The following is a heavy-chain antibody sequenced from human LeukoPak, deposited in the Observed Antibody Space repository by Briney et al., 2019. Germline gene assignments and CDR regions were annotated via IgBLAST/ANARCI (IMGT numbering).Heavy chain of an antibody. V-gene: IGHV3-30*04. CDR3: LCSGGNCYTP. CDR2: ISYDGSNK. D-gene: IGHD2-15*01. J-gene: IGHJ5*02. CDR1: GFTFSSYA. Sequence: GGSLRLSCAASGFTFSSYAMHWVRQAPGKGLEWVAVISYDGSNKYYADSVKGRFIISRDNSKNTLYLQMNSLRVEDTAVYYCLCSGGNCYTPWGQGTLVTVSS.